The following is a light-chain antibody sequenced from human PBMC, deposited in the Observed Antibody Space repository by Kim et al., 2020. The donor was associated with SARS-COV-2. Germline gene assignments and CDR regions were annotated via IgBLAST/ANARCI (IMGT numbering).Light chain of an antibody. CDR2: SDN. V-gene: IGLV1-44*01. J-gene: IGLJ3*02. CDR1: NS. Sequence: NSVTWYQQLPGTAPNPLIYSDNQRPSGFPDRFSGSKSGTSASLAISGLQSDDAADYYCATWDDSLNALVFGGGTQLTVL. CDR3: ATWDDSLNALV.